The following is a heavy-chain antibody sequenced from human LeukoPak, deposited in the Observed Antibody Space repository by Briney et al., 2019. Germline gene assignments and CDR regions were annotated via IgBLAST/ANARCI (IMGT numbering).Heavy chain of an antibody. J-gene: IGHJ3*01. CDR1: GFTFSNYW. V-gene: IGHV3-7*01. CDR3: EGGVT. Sequence: GGSLRLSCTASGFTFSNYWMNWFRQAPGKGLEWVANIKRDGSERYYVDSVRGRFTISRDNARNSLYLQMNNLRVEDTAVYYCEGGVTWGQGSMVTVSP. CDR2: IKRDGSER. D-gene: IGHD5/OR15-5a*01.